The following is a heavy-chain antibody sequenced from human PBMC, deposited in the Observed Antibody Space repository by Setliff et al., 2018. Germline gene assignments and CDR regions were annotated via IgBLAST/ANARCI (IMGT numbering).Heavy chain of an antibody. J-gene: IGHJ6*03. V-gene: IGHV1-69*13. CDR3: ARGGGSLRFLQWSYNYMDV. CDR2: IMPLFDTA. CDR1: GGTFNGYA. Sequence: SVKVSCKASGGTFNGYAISWVRQAPGQGLEWTGGIMPLFDTANYAQKFQGRATITADESTNTAYMELSSLRSEDTAVYYCARGGGSLRFLQWSYNYMDVWGKGTTVTVSS. D-gene: IGHD3-3*01.